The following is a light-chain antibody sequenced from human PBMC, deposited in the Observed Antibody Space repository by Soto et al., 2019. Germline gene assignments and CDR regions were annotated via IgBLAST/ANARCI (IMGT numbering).Light chain of an antibody. CDR2: DAS. Sequence: DIQMTQSHSTLSASVGDRVTITCRASRSISSWLAWYQQKPGKAPKLLIYDASSLESGVPSRFSGSRSGTGFTLTISSLQPDDFATYYCQQHDSYWTFGQGTQVDIK. V-gene: IGKV1-5*01. J-gene: IGKJ1*01. CDR1: RSISSW. CDR3: QQHDSYWT.